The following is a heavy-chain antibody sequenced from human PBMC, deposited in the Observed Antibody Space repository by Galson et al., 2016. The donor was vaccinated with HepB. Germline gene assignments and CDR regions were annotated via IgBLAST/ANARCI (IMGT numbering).Heavy chain of an antibody. V-gene: IGHV6-1*01. D-gene: IGHD3-22*01. J-gene: IGHJ4*02. Sequence: CAISGDSVSSKRAAWNWIRQSPSRGLEWLGRTYYRSKWSDEYAVAMKGRITINPDTSKNQFSLHLNFVTPEDTAVYYCAISYYDSSGYRYWGQGTQVTVPS. CDR1: GDSVSSKRAA. CDR2: TYYRSKWSD. CDR3: AISYYDSSGYRY.